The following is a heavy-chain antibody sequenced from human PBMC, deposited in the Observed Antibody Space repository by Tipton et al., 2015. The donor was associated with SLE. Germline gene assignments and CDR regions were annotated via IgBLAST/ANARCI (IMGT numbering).Heavy chain of an antibody. CDR1: GGSISSSSYY. CDR3: ARRQYDYIWGRKGYFDY. D-gene: IGHD3-16*01. Sequence: TLSLTCTVSGGSISSSSYYWGWFRQPPGKGLEWIGSIYYTGSTYYTPSLKSRVTISVDTSKNHFSLKLSSVTAADTAVYYCARRQYDYIWGRKGYFDYWGQGTLVTVSS. V-gene: IGHV4-39*07. J-gene: IGHJ4*02. CDR2: IYYTGST.